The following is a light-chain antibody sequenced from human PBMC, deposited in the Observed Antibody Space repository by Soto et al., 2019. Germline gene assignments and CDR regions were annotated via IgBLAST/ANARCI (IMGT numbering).Light chain of an antibody. CDR2: QVT. CDR3: SSNTAKFTYV. V-gene: IGLV2-14*01. CDR1: SRDVGAYNY. Sequence: QSALTQPASVSRSPGQSITISCTGTSRDVGAYNYVSWYQHHPGKAPMLLIYQVTYRPSGVSTRFAGSKSGNTASLTISGLQAEDEADYYCSSNTAKFTYVFGTGTKLTVL. J-gene: IGLJ1*01.